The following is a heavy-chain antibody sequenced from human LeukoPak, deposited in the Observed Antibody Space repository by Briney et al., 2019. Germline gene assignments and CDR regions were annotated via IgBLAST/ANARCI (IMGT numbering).Heavy chain of an antibody. CDR2: ISGSGGST. Sequence: GGSLRLSCAASGFTFSSYAMSWVRQAPGNGLEWVSAISGSGGSTYYADSVKGRFTISRDNSKNTLYLQMNSLRAGDTAVYYCARDRFDFWSGYYEAHYFDYWGQGTLVTVSS. J-gene: IGHJ4*02. V-gene: IGHV3-23*01. CDR1: GFTFSSYA. D-gene: IGHD3-3*01. CDR3: ARDRFDFWSGYYEAHYFDY.